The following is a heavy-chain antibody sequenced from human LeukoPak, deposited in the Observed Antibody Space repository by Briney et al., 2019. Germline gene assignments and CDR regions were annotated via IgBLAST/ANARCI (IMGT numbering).Heavy chain of an antibody. V-gene: IGHV4-34*01. D-gene: IGHD6-13*01. CDR1: GGSFSGYY. J-gene: IGHJ5*02. CDR3: ARGIRYSSSWPEYNWFDP. CDR2: INHSGST. Sequence: MSSETLSLTCAVYGGSFSGYYWSWIRQPPGKGPEWIGVINHSGSTNYNPSLKSRVTISVDTSKNQFSLKLSSVTAADTAVYYCARGIRYSSSWPEYNWFDPWGQGTLVTVSS.